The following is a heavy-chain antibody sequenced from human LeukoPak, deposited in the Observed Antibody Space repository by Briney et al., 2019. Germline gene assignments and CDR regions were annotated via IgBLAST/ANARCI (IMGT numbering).Heavy chain of an antibody. CDR2: IWYDGSNK. Sequence: GGSLRLSCAASGFTFSSYGMHWVRQAPGKGLEWVAVIWYDGSNKYYADSVKGRFTISRDNSKNSLYLQMDSLRDEDTAVYYCARDRDYAFDYWGQGTLVTVSS. J-gene: IGHJ4*02. CDR3: ARDRDYAFDY. D-gene: IGHD4-17*01. V-gene: IGHV3-33*01. CDR1: GFTFSSYG.